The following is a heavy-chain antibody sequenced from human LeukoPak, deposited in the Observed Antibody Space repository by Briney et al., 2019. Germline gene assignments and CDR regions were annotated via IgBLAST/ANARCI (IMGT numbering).Heavy chain of an antibody. CDR2: ISGSGGRT. CDR1: GITLSNYG. D-gene: IGHD3-22*01. J-gene: IGHJ4*02. V-gene: IGHV3-23*01. CDR3: AKRGVVIRVILVGFHKEANYFDS. Sequence: GGSLTLSCAVSGITLSNYGMRWVRQAPGKGLEWVAGISGSGGRTNHADSVKGRFTISRDNAKNTLYLQMNSLRAEDTAVYFCAKRGVVIRVILVGFHKEANYFDSWGQGTLVTVSS.